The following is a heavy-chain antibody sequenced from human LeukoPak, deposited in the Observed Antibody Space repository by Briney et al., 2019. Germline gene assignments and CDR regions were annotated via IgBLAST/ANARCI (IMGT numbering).Heavy chain of an antibody. CDR1: GYTFTGYY. CDR2: IIPIFGTA. Sequence: SVKVSCKASGYTFTGYYTHWVRQAPGQGLEWMGGIIPIFGTANYAQKFQGRVMITADESTSTAYMELSSLRSEDTAVYYCARVPGYSYDPPFDYWGQGTLVTVSS. D-gene: IGHD5-18*01. V-gene: IGHV1-69*13. CDR3: ARVPGYSYDPPFDY. J-gene: IGHJ4*02.